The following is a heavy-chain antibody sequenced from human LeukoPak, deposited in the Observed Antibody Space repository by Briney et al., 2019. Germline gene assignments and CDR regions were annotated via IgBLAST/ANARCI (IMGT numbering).Heavy chain of an antibody. Sequence: GESLKISCKGYGYTFTTYWIGWVRQMPGKGLEWMGIIYPGDSDTRYSPSFQGQVTISADKSISTAYLQWSSLKASDTAMYYCARQGLGDSSGYFPFDYWGQGTLVTVSS. CDR2: IYPGDSDT. CDR1: GYTFTTYW. J-gene: IGHJ4*02. CDR3: ARQGLGDSSGYFPFDY. D-gene: IGHD3-22*01. V-gene: IGHV5-51*01.